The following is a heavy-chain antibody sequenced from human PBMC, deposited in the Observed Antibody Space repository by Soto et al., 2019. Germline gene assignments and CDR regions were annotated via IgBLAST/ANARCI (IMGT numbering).Heavy chain of an antibody. D-gene: IGHD3-10*01. CDR2: IDGSGGIT. CDR1: EFTFGPTD. CDR3: VKNSGWFNT. Sequence: QLLQSGGGLVQPGGSLTLSCAASEFTFGPTDMSWVRRAPGEGRGWVSTIDGSGGITYYADSVKGRFTISRDNSRNTVYLQMNSLRGDDTALYYCVKNSGWFNTWGQGALVTVSS. J-gene: IGHJ5*02. V-gene: IGHV3-23*01.